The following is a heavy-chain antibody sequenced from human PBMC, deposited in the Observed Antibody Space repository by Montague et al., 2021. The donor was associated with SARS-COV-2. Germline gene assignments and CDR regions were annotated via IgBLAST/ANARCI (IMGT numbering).Heavy chain of an antibody. J-gene: IGHJ6*02. D-gene: IGHD1-7*01. CDR2: ISYDGSNK. CDR3: ARGVETGTLFTYYYYGMDV. Sequence: SLRLSCAASGFTFSSYAMYWVRQAPGKGLEWVAVISYDGSNKYYADSVKGRFTISGDNSKNTLYVQMDSLGAEDTAVYYCARGVETGTLFTYYYYGMDVWGQGTTVTVSS. V-gene: IGHV3-30-3*01. CDR1: GFTFSSYA.